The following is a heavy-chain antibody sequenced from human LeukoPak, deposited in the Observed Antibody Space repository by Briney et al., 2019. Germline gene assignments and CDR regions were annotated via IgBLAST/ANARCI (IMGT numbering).Heavy chain of an antibody. CDR1: GFTFDDYG. J-gene: IGHJ3*02. D-gene: IGHD1-14*01. Sequence: PGGSLRLSCAVSGFTFDDYGMSWVRHAPGKGLEWVSGINWNGGSIGYADSVKGRFTISRDNAKNSLYLQMNSLRAEDTALYYCVRDGYKAFDIWGQGTMVTVSS. V-gene: IGHV3-20*04. CDR3: VRDGYKAFDI. CDR2: INWNGGSI.